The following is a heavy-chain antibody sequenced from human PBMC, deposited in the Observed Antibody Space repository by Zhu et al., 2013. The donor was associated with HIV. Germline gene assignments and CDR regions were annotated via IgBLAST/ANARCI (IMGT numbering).Heavy chain of an antibody. D-gene: IGHD4-17*01. CDR3: AAATVTPHDYYGMDV. Sequence: QMQLVQSGPEVKKPGTSVKVSCKASGFTFTKSAVQWVRQARGQRLEWIGWIVVGSGNTNYAQKFQERVTITRDMSTSTAYMELSSLRSEDTAVYYCAAATVTPHDYYGMDVWGQGTTVTVSS. CDR1: GFTFTKSA. V-gene: IGHV1-58*01. CDR2: IVVGSGNT. J-gene: IGHJ6*02.